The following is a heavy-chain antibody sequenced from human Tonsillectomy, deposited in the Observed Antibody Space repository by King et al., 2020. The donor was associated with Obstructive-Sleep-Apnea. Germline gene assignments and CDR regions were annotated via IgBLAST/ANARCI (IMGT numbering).Heavy chain of an antibody. V-gene: IGHV4-31*03. J-gene: IGHJ4*02. CDR3: ARDKDYGDYSYFDY. Sequence: QLQESGPGLVKPSQTLSLTCTVSGGSISSGGYYWSWIRQHPGKGLGWIGYIYYSGSTYYNPSLKSRGTISVDTSKNQFSLKLSSVTAADTAVYYCARDKDYGDYSYFDYWGQGTLVTVSS. D-gene: IGHD4-17*01. CDR1: GGSISSGGYY. CDR2: IYYSGST.